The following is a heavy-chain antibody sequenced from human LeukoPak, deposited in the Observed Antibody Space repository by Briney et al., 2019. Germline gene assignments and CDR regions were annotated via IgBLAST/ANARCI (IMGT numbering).Heavy chain of an antibody. J-gene: IGHJ4*02. D-gene: IGHD2-2*01. CDR2: INRSGGT. V-gene: IGHV4-34*01. CDR3: ARGPLCVGSTSCYPDFDY. CDR1: GGSFSGYY. Sequence: PAETLSLTCAVYGGSFSGYYWSWVRQPPGKGLEWIGAINRSGGTTYYPSLTSRVTLSVGTSNNHFSLKLSPVTAADTAVYYCARGPLCVGSTSCYPDFDYWGQGTLVTVSS.